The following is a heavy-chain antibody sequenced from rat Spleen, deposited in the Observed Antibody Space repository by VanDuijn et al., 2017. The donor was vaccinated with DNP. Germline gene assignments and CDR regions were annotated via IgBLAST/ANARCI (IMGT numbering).Heavy chain of an antibody. J-gene: IGHJ4*01. V-gene: IGHV5S13*01. D-gene: IGHD1-11*01. Sequence: EVQLVESGGGLVQPGRSLKLSCAASGFTFSDHGMAWVRQAPTKGLEWVASISAGGGDTYYRDSVKGRFTISRDNAKNTQYLQMDSLRSEDTATYYCTTDELRAWGQGTSVTVSS. CDR2: ISAGGGDT. CDR1: GFTFSDHG. CDR3: TTDELRA.